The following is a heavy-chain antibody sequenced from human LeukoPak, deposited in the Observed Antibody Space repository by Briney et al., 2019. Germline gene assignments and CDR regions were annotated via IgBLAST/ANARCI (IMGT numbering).Heavy chain of an antibody. CDR2: IWDDGGNK. J-gene: IGHJ6*01. V-gene: IGHV3-33*01. D-gene: IGHD3-16*01. CDR1: GFTFTNYA. Sequence: PGRSLRLSCAASGFTFTNYAMHCVRQAPGKGLEWVAVIWDDGGNKFYADSVKGRFTISRDNAKNTLYLQMNSLRAEDTAVYYCARDDAFRGVAMDVWGQGTTVTVSS. CDR3: ARDDAFRGVAMDV.